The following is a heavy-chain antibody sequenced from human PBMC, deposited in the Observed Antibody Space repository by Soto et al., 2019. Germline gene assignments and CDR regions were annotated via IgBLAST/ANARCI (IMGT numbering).Heavy chain of an antibody. CDR2: ISSSSSYI. CDR1: GFTFSSYS. D-gene: IGHD3-10*01. J-gene: IGHJ6*03. CDR3: ARDLGQPHPVKYYYYMDV. V-gene: IGHV3-21*01. Sequence: GGSLRLSCAASGFTFSSYSMNWVRQAPGKGLEWVSSISSSSSYIYYADSVKGRFTISRDNAKNSLYLQMNSLRAEDTAVYYCARDLGQPHPVKYYYYMDVWGKGTTVTVSS.